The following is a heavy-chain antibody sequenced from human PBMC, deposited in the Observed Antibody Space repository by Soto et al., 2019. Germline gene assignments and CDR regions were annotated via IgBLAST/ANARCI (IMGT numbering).Heavy chain of an antibody. D-gene: IGHD4-4*01. J-gene: IGHJ5*02. Sequence: EVQLVESGGGLVQPGGSLRLSCAASGFTYSRYWMHWVRQAPGEGLMWVSRINSDGSMTSYADSVKGRFTISRDNAKNTVYLHMNSLRAEDTARYYCVRGKDQYNTLTYSYYDQCGQGTLVTVSS. CDR2: INSDGSMT. CDR3: VRGKDQYNTLTYSYYDQ. CDR1: GFTYSRYW. V-gene: IGHV3-74*01.